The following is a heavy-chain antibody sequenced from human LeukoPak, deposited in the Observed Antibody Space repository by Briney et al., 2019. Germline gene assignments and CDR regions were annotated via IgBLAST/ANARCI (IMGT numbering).Heavy chain of an antibody. Sequence: ASVKVSCKASGYTFTGYYMHWVRQAPGQGLEWMGWINPNSGVTNYAQKFQGRVTMTRDTSISTAYMELSRLRSDDTAVYYCASSVVYAELYYYYYMDVWGKGTTVTVSS. CDR1: GYTFTGYY. V-gene: IGHV1-2*02. J-gene: IGHJ6*03. CDR3: ASSVVYAELYYYYYMDV. CDR2: INPNSGVT. D-gene: IGHD2-8*02.